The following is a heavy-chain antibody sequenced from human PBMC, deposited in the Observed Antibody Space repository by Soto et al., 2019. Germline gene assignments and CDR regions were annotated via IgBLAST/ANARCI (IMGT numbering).Heavy chain of an antibody. CDR1: GGSISSGGYY. Sequence: SETLSLTCTVSGGSISSGGYYWSWIRQHPGKGLEWIGYIYYSGSTYYNPSLKSRVTISVDTSKNQFSLKLSSVTAADTAVYYCARAPEAIEYSSSSEYFDYWGQGTLVTVSS. CDR3: ARAPEAIEYSSSSEYFDY. J-gene: IGHJ4*02. D-gene: IGHD6-6*01. V-gene: IGHV4-31*03. CDR2: IYYSGST.